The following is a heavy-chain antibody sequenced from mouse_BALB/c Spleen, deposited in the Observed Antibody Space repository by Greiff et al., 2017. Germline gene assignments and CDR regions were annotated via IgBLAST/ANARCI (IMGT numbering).Heavy chain of an antibody. V-gene: IGHV2-2*02. D-gene: IGHD2-3*01. J-gene: IGHJ1*01. Sequence: QVQLQQSGPGLVQPSQSLSITCTVSGFSLTSYGVHWVRQSPGKGLEWLGVIWSGGSTDYNAAFISRLSISKDNSKSQVFFKMNSLQANDTAIYYCARWLLRYWYFDVWGAGTTVTVSS. CDR1: GFSLTSYG. CDR3: ARWLLRYWYFDV. CDR2: IWSGGST.